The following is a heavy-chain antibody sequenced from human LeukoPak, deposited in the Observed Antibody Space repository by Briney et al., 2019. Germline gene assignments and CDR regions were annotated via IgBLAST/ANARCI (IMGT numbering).Heavy chain of an antibody. CDR3: VRDISGYYFDY. CDR2: ISGSSIYT. J-gene: IGHJ4*02. Sequence: GGSLRLSCAASGFTFSRHWMSWVRQAPGKGLEWVSYISGSSIYTRYADSVKGRFTISRDNAKNSLYLQMNSLRAEDTALYYCVRDISGYYFDYWGQGTLVTVSS. CDR1: GFTFSRHW. D-gene: IGHD3-22*01. V-gene: IGHV3-11*05.